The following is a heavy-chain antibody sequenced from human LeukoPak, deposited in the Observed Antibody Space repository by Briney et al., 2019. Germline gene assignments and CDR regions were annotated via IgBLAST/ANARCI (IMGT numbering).Heavy chain of an antibody. J-gene: IGHJ3*02. CDR2: ISSSSSYI. D-gene: IGHD1-26*01. CDR1: GFTFSSYS. CDR3: AREGGTLLGDAFDI. Sequence: GGSLRLSCAASGFTFSSYSMNWVRQAPGKGLEWVSSISSSSSYIYYADSVKGRFTISRDNAKNSLYLQMNSLRAEDTALYYCAREGGTLLGDAFDIWGQGTMVTVSS. V-gene: IGHV3-21*04.